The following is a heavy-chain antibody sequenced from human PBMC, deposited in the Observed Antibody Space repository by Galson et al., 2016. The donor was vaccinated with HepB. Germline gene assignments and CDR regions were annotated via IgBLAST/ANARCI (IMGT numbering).Heavy chain of an antibody. CDR3: AKDAIYASVHPYYFHY. CDR1: GFTFSNYA. CDR2: IRGSGYNT. Sequence: SLRLSCAASGFTFSNYATSWVRQAPGKGLEWVSSIRGSGYNTYYADSVKGRFTISRDNSKNTLSLQMNSLRAEDTAIYFCAKDAIYASVHPYYFHYWGQGTLVTVSS. D-gene: IGHD3-16*01. V-gene: IGHV3-23*01. J-gene: IGHJ4*02.